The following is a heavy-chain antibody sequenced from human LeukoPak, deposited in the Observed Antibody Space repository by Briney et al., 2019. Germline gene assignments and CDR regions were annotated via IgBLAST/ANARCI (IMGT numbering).Heavy chain of an antibody. Sequence: QAGGSLRLSCTASGFIASSNYMSWVRQAPGKGLEWVSLIYSGGSTYYADSVMGRSTISRDKSNNTLYLQMNSLRAEDTAVYYCATGGRSGVAFESWGQGTLVTVSS. CDR3: ATGGRSGVAFES. V-gene: IGHV3-53*01. J-gene: IGHJ4*02. CDR1: GFIASSNY. D-gene: IGHD2-15*01. CDR2: IYSGGST.